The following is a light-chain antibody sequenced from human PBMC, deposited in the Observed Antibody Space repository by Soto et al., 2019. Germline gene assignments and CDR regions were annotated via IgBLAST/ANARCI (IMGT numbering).Light chain of an antibody. J-gene: IGKJ5*01. CDR3: QQLNSFPIT. V-gene: IGKV1-9*01. CDR1: QAISSY. CDR2: AAS. Sequence: DIQLTQAPSFLSASAGDRVSITCRASQAISSYLAWYQQKPGRAPKLLIYAASTLQSGVPSRFSGSGSGTEFTLTITSLQPEDFATYYCQQLNSFPITFG.